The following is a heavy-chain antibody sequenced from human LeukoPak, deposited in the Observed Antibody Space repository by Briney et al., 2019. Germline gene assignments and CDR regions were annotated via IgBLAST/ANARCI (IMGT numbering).Heavy chain of an antibody. CDR3: ARGGHDFNPFYW. Sequence: PGGSLRLSCAASGFTFSAYAMGWVRQAPGKGLEWVSSIKGGGADPFYADSVKGRFTVSRDNSKSTLFLQLNSLRAEDTAVYYCARGGHDFNPFYWWGQGTLVTVSS. J-gene: IGHJ4*02. CDR2: IKGGGADP. CDR1: GFTFSAYA. V-gene: IGHV3-23*01. D-gene: IGHD2-21*02.